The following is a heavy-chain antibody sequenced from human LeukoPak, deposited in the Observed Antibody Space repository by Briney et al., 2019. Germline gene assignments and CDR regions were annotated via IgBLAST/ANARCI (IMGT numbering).Heavy chain of an antibody. CDR2: IFQGGFT. J-gene: IGHJ4*02. D-gene: IGHD3-3*01. V-gene: IGHV4-4*02. CDR3: ARLPRDGRLGVALFYFDY. Sequence: SGTLSLTCAVSGGSIGNINWWSWVRQPPGKGLEWIGEIFQGGFTNYNPALKSRVTISVDTSKNQFSLKLSSVTAADTAVFYCARLPRDGRLGVALFYFDYWGQGTLVTVSS. CDR1: GGSIGNINW.